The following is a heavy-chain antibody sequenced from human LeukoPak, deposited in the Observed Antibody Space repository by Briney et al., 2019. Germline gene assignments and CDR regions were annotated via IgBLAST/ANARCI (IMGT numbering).Heavy chain of an antibody. Sequence: SETLSLTCTVSGGSISSGSYYWSWIRQPAGKGLEWIGRIYTSGSTNYNPSLKSRVTISVDTSKNQFSLKLSSVTAADTAVYYCARVTRDYVWGSYRPYNWFDPWGQGTLVTVSS. CDR1: GGSISSGSYY. CDR2: IYTSGST. D-gene: IGHD3-16*02. CDR3: ARVTRDYVWGSYRPYNWFDP. V-gene: IGHV4-61*02. J-gene: IGHJ5*02.